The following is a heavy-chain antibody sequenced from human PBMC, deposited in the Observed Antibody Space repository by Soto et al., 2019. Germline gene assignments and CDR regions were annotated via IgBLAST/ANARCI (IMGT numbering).Heavy chain of an antibody. D-gene: IGHD6-13*01. J-gene: IGHJ4*02. CDR1: VYSFTSYW. Sequence: GESLKISCKVSVYSFTSYWIGWVRQMPGKGLEWMGIIYPGDSDTRYSPSFQGQVTISRDDSKNTVYLQMSSLKTEDTAVYYCAADTPAVGQGEFEYWGQGALVTVSS. CDR3: AADTPAVGQGEFEY. CDR2: IYPGDSDT. V-gene: IGHV5-51*01.